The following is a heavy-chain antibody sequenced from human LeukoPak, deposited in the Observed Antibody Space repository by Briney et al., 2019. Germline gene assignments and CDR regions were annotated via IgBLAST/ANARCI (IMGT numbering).Heavy chain of an antibody. D-gene: IGHD3-22*01. CDR3: AKRGVVIRVILVGFHKEANYFDS. J-gene: IGHJ4*02. V-gene: IGHV3-23*01. Sequence: GGSLRLSCAVSGITLSNYGMSWVRQAPGKGLEWVAGISGSGGRTNYADSVKGRFTVSRDNPRNTLYLQMNSLRAEDTAVYFCAKRGVVIRVILVGFHKEANYFDSWGQGALVTVSS. CDR2: ISGSGGRT. CDR1: GITLSNYG.